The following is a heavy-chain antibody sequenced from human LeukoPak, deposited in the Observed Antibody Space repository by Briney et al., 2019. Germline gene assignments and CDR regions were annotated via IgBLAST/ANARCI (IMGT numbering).Heavy chain of an antibody. D-gene: IGHD3-22*01. CDR1: GFIFSSYS. Sequence: PGGSLRLSCAASGFIFSSYSMNWVRQTPGKVLEWVPYISSSSSTIYYADSVKGRFTISRDNAKNSLYLQLNSLRAEDTAVYYCARVLHKRNYDNSDYYASWGQGTLVTVSS. CDR2: ISSSSSTI. V-gene: IGHV3-48*01. J-gene: IGHJ5*02. CDR3: ARVLHKRNYDNSDYYAS.